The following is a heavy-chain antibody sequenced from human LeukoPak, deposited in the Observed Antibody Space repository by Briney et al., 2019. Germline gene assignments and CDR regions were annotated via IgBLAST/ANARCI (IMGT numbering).Heavy chain of an antibody. J-gene: IGHJ5*02. CDR2: IYYSGST. CDR1: GGSISSYY. V-gene: IGHV4-59*01. Sequence: SKTLSLTCTVSGGSISSYYWSWIRQPPGKGLEWIGYIYYSGSTNYNPSLKSRVTISVDTSKNQFSLKLSSVTAADTAVYYCARKTSVVAAQNWFDPWGQGTLVTVSS. D-gene: IGHD2-15*01. CDR3: ARKTSVVAAQNWFDP.